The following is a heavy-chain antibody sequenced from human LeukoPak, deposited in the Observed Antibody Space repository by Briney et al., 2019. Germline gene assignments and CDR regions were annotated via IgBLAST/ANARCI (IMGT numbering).Heavy chain of an antibody. CDR3: ASSHSGSYLWHY. CDR2: INHSGST. J-gene: IGHJ4*02. Sequence: SETLSLTCAVYGGSFSGYYWGWIRQPPGKGLEWIGEINHSGSTNYNPSLKSRVTISVDTSKNQFSLKLSSVTAADTAVYYCASSHSGSYLWHYWGQGTLVTVSS. CDR1: GGSFSGYY. D-gene: IGHD1-26*01. V-gene: IGHV4-34*01.